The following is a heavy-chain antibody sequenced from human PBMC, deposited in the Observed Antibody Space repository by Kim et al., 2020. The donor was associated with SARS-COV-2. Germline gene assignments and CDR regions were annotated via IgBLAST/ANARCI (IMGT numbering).Heavy chain of an antibody. CDR1: GGSISSSSYY. V-gene: IGHV4-39*01. CDR3: ACYYDFWSGYYTGWGLGFDP. J-gene: IGHJ5*02. CDR2: IYYSGST. Sequence: SETLSLTCTVSGGSISSSSYYWGWIRQPPGKGLEWIGSIYYSGSTYYNPSLKSRVTISVDTSKNQFSLKLSSVTAADTAVYYCACYYDFWSGYYTGWGLGFDPWGQGTLVTVTS. D-gene: IGHD3-3*01.